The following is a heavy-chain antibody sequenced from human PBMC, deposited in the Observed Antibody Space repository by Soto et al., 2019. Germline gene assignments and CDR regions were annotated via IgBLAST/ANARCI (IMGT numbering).Heavy chain of an antibody. J-gene: IGHJ4*02. CDR1: GFTFSNPW. D-gene: IGHD3-22*01. CDR2: IKSKTDGGTT. V-gene: IGHV3-15*07. Sequence: GGSLRLSCAASGFTFSNPWMNWVRQAPGKELEWVGRIKSKTDGGTTDYAAHVKGRFTISRDDSKNTLYLQMNSLKTEDTAVYYCTTELLAYDSSGYYPYYFDYWGQGTLVTVSS. CDR3: TTELLAYDSSGYYPYYFDY.